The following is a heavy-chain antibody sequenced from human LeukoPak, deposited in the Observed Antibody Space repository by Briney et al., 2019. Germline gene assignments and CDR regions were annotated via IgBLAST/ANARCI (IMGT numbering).Heavy chain of an antibody. CDR1: GGTFSSYA. J-gene: IGHJ4*02. CDR3: ARDYSLGIAVATSDY. CDR2: IILILGIA. V-gene: IGHV1-69*04. D-gene: IGHD6-19*01. Sequence: ASVKVSCKASGGTFSSYAISWVRQAPGQGLEWMGRIILILGIANYAQKFQGRVTITADKSTSTAYMELSSLRSEDTAVYYCARDYSLGIAVATSDYWGQGTLVTVSS.